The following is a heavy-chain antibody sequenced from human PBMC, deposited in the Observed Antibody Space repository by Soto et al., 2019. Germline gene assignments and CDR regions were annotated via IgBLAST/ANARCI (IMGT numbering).Heavy chain of an antibody. CDR1: GFTFSSYA. J-gene: IGHJ6*02. CDR3: ATRRGFTVPGYYYGMDV. CDR2: ISGSGGST. D-gene: IGHD3-22*01. V-gene: IGHV3-23*01. Sequence: PGGSLRLSCAASGFTFSSYAMSWVRQAPGKGLEWVSAISGSGGSTYYADSVKGRFTISRDNSKSTLYLQMNSLRAEDTAVYYCATRRGFTVPGYYYGMDVWGQGTTVTVSS.